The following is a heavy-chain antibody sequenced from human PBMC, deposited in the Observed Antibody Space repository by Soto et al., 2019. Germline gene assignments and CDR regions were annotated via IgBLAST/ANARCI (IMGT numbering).Heavy chain of an antibody. Sequence: GGSLRLSCAASGFTFSSYGMHWVRQAPGKGLEWVAVISYDGSNKYYADSVKGRFTISRDNSKNTLYLQMNSLRAEDTAVYYCAKVAVTATTPDYYYGMDVWGQGTTVTVSS. CDR2: ISYDGSNK. CDR1: GFTFSSYG. CDR3: AKVAVTATTPDYYYGMDV. J-gene: IGHJ6*02. V-gene: IGHV3-30*18. D-gene: IGHD2-21*02.